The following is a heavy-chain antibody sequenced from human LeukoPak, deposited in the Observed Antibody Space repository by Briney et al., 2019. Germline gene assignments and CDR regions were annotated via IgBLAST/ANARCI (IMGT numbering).Heavy chain of an antibody. Sequence: PSETLSLTCTVSGGSISSGSYYWSWIRQPAGTGLEWIGRIYTSGSTNYNPSLKSRVTMSVDTSKNQFSLKLSSVTAADTAVYYCARDSGVAAADKVFDSWGQGTLVTVSS. CDR1: GGSISSGSYY. V-gene: IGHV4-61*02. CDR2: IYTSGST. CDR3: ARDSGVAAADKVFDS. J-gene: IGHJ4*02. D-gene: IGHD6-25*01.